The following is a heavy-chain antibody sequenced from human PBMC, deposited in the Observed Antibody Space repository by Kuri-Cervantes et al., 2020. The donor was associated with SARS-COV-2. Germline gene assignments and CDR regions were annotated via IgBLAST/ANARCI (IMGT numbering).Heavy chain of an antibody. V-gene: IGHV3-33*08. CDR1: GFTFSSYG. D-gene: IGHD6-19*01. Sequence: GESLKISCAASGFTFSSYGMHWVRQAPGKGLEWVAVIWYDGSNKYYADSVKGRFTISRDYSKNTLYLQMNSLRAEDTAVYYCARDHKSMAMAVAGTAVDYWGQGTLVTVSS. J-gene: IGHJ4*02. CDR3: ARDHKSMAMAVAGTAVDY. CDR2: IWYDGSNK.